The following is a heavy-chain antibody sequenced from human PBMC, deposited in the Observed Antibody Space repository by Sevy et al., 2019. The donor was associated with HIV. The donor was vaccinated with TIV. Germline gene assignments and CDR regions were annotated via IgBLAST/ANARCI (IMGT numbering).Heavy chain of an antibody. D-gene: IGHD1-26*01. CDR1: GYTFTSYG. V-gene: IGHV1-18*01. J-gene: IGHJ4*02. Sequence: ASVKVSCKASGYTFTSYGISWVRQAPGQGLEWMGWISAYNGNTNYAQKLQGRVTMTTDTSTSTAYMERRSLRSDDTAVYYCAREVRELGWGYFDYWGQGTLVTVSS. CDR2: ISAYNGNT. CDR3: AREVRELGWGYFDY.